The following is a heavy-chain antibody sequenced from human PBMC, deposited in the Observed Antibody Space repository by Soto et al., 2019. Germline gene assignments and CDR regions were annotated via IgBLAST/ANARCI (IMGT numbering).Heavy chain of an antibody. CDR2: INHSGST. CDR1: GGSFSGYY. J-gene: IGHJ6*02. Sequence: SETLSLTCAVYGGSFSGYYWSWIRQPPGKGLEWLGEINHSGSTNYNPSLKSRVTISVDTSKNQFSLKLSSVTAADTAVYYCARSGPIFGVVIWGKNYYYGMDVWGQGTTVT. CDR3: ARSGPIFGVVIWGKNYYYGMDV. D-gene: IGHD3-3*01. V-gene: IGHV4-34*01.